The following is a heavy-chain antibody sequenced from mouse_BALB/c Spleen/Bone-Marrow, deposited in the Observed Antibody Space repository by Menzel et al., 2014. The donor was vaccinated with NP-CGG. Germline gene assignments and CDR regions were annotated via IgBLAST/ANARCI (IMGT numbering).Heavy chain of an antibody. V-gene: IGHV1S81*02. CDR2: INPSNGGT. Sequence: EAELVKPGASVKLSCKASGYTFTSYYMYWVKQRPGQGLEWIGEINPSNGGTNFNEKFKSKATLTVDKSSSTAYMQLSSLTSEDSAVYYCTREGDSPFAYWGQGTLVTVSA. CDR3: TREGDSPFAY. D-gene: IGHD2-13*01. J-gene: IGHJ3*01. CDR1: GYTFTSYY.